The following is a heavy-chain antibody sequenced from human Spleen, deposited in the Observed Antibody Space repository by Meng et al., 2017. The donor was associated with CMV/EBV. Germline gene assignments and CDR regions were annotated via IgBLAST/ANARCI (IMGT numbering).Heavy chain of an antibody. CDR2: INPSGGST. J-gene: IGHJ4*02. Sequence: AEVKKPGASVQFSCKASGYTFTSYYMHWVRQAPGQGLEWMGIINPSGGSTSYAQKFQGRVTMTRDTSTSTVYMELSSLRSEDTAVYYCSLRIAAAGTDYWGQGTLVTVSS. CDR1: GYTFTSYY. D-gene: IGHD6-13*01. V-gene: IGHV1-46*01. CDR3: SLRIAAAGTDY.